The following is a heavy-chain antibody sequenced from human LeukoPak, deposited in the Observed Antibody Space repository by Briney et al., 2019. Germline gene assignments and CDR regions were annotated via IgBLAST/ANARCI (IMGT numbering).Heavy chain of an antibody. Sequence: GESLKISCKTSGYMFSGYWIGWVRPLPGRGLEWMGIIFSGDSDTRYSPFFQGQVTISAAKSTSTAYLQLGSLKASDTAMYYCARSYCSGGSCYIDYWGQGTLVTVSS. CDR1: GYMFSGYW. CDR2: IFSGDSDT. V-gene: IGHV5-51*01. D-gene: IGHD2-15*01. CDR3: ARSYCSGGSCYIDY. J-gene: IGHJ4*02.